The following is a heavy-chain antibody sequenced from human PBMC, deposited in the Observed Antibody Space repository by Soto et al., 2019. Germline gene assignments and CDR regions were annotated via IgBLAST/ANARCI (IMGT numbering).Heavy chain of an antibody. Sequence: EVQLVESGGGLVKPGGSLRLSCAASGFTFSSYSMNWVRQAPGKGLEWVSSISSSSYIYYADSVKGRFTISRDNAKNSLYLQMNSLRAEDTAVYYCARDGLLRYYYDSSGYYSDYWGQGTLVTVSS. J-gene: IGHJ4*02. CDR1: GFTFSSYS. D-gene: IGHD3-22*01. V-gene: IGHV3-21*01. CDR3: ARDGLLRYYYDSSGYYSDY. CDR2: ISSSSYI.